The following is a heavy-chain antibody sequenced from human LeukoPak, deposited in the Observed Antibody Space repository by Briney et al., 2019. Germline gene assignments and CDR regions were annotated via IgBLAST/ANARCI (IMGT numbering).Heavy chain of an antibody. J-gene: IGHJ4*02. V-gene: IGHV1-18*01. CDR1: GYTFTSYG. CDR2: ISAYNGNT. CDR3: ARVGYSSSWPPGYFDY. D-gene: IGHD6-13*01. Sequence: ASVKASCKASGYTFTSYGISWVRQAPGQGLEWMGWISAYNGNTNYAQKLQGRVTMTTDTSTSTAYMELRSLRSDDTAVYYCARVGYSSSWPPGYFDYWGQGTLVTVSS.